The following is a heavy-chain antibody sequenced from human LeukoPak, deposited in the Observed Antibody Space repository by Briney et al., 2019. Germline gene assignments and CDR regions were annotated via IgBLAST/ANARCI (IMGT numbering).Heavy chain of an antibody. Sequence: SETLSLTCTVSGGSISSYYWSWIRQPPGKGLEWIGSIYYSGSTYYNPSLKSRVTISVDTSKNQFSLKLSSVTAADTAVYYCARWGREQLWLSDAFDIWGQGTMVTVSS. CDR1: GGSISSYY. CDR3: ARWGREQLWLSDAFDI. V-gene: IGHV4-59*05. J-gene: IGHJ3*02. CDR2: IYYSGST. D-gene: IGHD5-18*01.